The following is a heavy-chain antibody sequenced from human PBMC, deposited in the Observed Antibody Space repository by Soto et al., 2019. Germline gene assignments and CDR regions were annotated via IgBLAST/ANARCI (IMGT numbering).Heavy chain of an antibody. CDR1: GYTFTSYY. J-gene: IGHJ4*02. Sequence: QVQLMQSGAEVTKPGASMKVSCKGYGYTFTSYYMHWVRQAPGQEIECMGIISPSGGRTTYAQKFQGRVTMTRDTPTSTVYMELSSLRSDDTAVYYCARYDGDYAFDYWGQGTLVTVSS. CDR2: ISPSGGRT. CDR3: ARYDGDYAFDY. D-gene: IGHD4-17*01. V-gene: IGHV1-46*01.